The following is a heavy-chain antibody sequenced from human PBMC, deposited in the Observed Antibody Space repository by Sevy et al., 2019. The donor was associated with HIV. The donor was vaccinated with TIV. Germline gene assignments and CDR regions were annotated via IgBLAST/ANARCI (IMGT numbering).Heavy chain of an antibody. V-gene: IGHV3-23*01. D-gene: IGHD2-2*02. J-gene: IGHJ6*03. Sequence: GSLRLSCAASGFTFRNYAMTWVRQAPGKGLEWVSVISESGDRTYYADSVKGRFTVSRDNSKNTMYLQMNTLRAEDTAVYYCAKYGSNNCYISCRYFYMDVWGKGTTVTDSS. CDR2: ISESGDRT. CDR1: GFTFRNYA. CDR3: AKYGSNNCYISCRYFYMDV.